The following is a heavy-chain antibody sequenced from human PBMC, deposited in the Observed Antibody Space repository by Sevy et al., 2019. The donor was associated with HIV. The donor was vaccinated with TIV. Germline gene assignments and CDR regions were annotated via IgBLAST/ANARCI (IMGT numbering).Heavy chain of an antibody. CDR1: ASTFSSYA. Sequence: GGSLRFSCEVPASTFSSYAMSWVRQAPGKGLEWVSAISRVGDNTYYADSVKGRFTISRDNSKNTLYLQMNSLRGDDTAVYYCAKQPDYRGRGTLVTVSS. CDR2: ISRVGDNT. J-gene: IGHJ4*02. V-gene: IGHV3-23*01. CDR3: AKQPDY.